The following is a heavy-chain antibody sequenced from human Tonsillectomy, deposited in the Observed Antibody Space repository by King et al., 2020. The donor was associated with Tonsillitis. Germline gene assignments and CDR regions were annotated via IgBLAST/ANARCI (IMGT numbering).Heavy chain of an antibody. Sequence: QLQESGPGLVKPSETLSLTCTVSGGSISGYYWSWIRQPPGKGLEWIGFIYYSGSTNYNPSLKSRVTISVDTSKNQFSLKLSSVTASDTALYYCARLSFYYGSSGYYPFDYWDQGMLVTVSS. CDR1: GGSISGYY. V-gene: IGHV4-59*08. D-gene: IGHD3-22*01. CDR2: IYYSGST. CDR3: ARLSFYYGSSGYYPFDY. J-gene: IGHJ4*02.